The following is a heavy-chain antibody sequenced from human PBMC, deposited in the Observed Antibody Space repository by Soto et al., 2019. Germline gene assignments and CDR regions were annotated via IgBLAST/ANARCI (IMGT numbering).Heavy chain of an antibody. Sequence: SETLSLTCTVSGGSISSGGYYWSWIRQHPGKGLEWIGYIYYSGSTYYNPSLKSRVTISVDTSKNQFSLKLSSVTAADTAVYYCARGGRMVRGTHYFDYWGQGTLVTVSS. CDR1: GGSISSGGYY. CDR2: IYYSGST. CDR3: ARGGRMVRGTHYFDY. J-gene: IGHJ4*02. V-gene: IGHV4-31*03. D-gene: IGHD3-10*01.